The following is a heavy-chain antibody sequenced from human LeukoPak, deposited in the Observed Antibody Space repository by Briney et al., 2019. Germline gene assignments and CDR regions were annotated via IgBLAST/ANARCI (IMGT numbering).Heavy chain of an antibody. J-gene: IGHJ5*02. CDR1: GYTFTGYY. D-gene: IGHD2-2*01. CDR3: ARGVVPAANWFDP. Sequence: ASVKVSCKASGYTFTGYYMHWVRQAPGQGLKWMGWINPNSGGTNYAQKFQGRVTMTMDTSISTAYMELSRLRSDDTAVYYCARGVVPAANWFDPWGQGTLVTVSS. CDR2: INPNSGGT. V-gene: IGHV1-2*02.